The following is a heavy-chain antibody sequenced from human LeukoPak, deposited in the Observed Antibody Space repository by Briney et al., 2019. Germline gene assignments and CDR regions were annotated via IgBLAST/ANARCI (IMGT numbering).Heavy chain of an antibody. CDR1: GYTFTGYY. CDR2: INPNSGGT. J-gene: IGHJ3*02. V-gene: IGHV1-2*02. D-gene: IGHD2-2*01. CDR3: ARTPAAMGDAFDI. Sequence: ASVKVSCKASGYTFTGYYMHWVRQAPGQGLEWMGWINPNSGGTNYAQKFQGRVTMTRDTSISTAYMELSRLRSDDTAVYYCARTPAAMGDAFDIWGQGTMVTASS.